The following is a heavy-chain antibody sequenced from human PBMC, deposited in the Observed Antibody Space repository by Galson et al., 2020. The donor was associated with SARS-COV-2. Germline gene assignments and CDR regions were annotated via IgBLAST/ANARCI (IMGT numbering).Heavy chain of an antibody. CDR1: GNTFNVYW. CDR3: ATPRDCSGKSCPFDY. CDR2: IRPFDSDT. J-gene: IGHJ4*02. D-gene: IGHD2-15*01. V-gene: IGHV5-51*01. Sequence: KVSCKGLGNTFNVYWIAWVRQMPGKGLEWMGLIRPFDSDTTYSPSFQGQVTISADKSINTAYLQWSSLKASDTAMYYCATPRDCSGKSCPFDYWGQGSLVTVSS.